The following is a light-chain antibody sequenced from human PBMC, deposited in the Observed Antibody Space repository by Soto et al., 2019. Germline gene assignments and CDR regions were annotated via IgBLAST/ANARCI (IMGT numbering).Light chain of an antibody. CDR3: QQYDSRPNT. CDR1: QDITLY. V-gene: IGKV1-33*01. CDR2: DVS. Sequence: DIQMTQSPSSLSASVGDRVTITGQASQDITLYLNWYQHKAGKAPNLLIHDVSTLETGVPARFSGRGSGTIFTLTIINLQPEDVATYYCQQYDSRPNTFGQGTKVEIK. J-gene: IGKJ2*01.